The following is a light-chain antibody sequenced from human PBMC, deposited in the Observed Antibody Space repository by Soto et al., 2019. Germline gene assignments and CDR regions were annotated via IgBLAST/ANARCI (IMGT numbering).Light chain of an antibody. CDR1: SGHSRYA. J-gene: IGLJ2*01. CDR3: QTWGTGLVV. Sequence: QLVLTQLPSASASLGASVKLTCTLSSGHSRYAIAWHQQQPEKGPRYLMKVTSDGSHIKGDGIPDRFSGSSSGAERYLTISRLQSEDEADYYFQTWGTGLVVFGGGTKVTVL. CDR2: VTSDGSH. V-gene: IGLV4-69*01.